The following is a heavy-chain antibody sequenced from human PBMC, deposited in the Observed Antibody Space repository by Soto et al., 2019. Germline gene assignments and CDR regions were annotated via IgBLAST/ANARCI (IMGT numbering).Heavy chain of an antibody. J-gene: IGHJ4*02. D-gene: IGHD6-19*01. Sequence: PGGSLRLSCAASGFIFSNAWTSWVRQAPGKGLEWAGLIKKKADGGTTDYAAPLKGRFTISRDDSKNTLYLQMSSLKTEDTAVYYCRTQWLDWGQGTLVTVSS. CDR2: IKKKADGGTT. CDR3: RTQWLD. CDR1: GFIFSNAW. V-gene: IGHV3-15*01.